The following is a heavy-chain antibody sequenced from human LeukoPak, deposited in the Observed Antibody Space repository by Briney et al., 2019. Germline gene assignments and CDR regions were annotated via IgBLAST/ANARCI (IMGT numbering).Heavy chain of an antibody. D-gene: IGHD2-15*01. CDR2: IYPGDSDI. CDR3: ARRGYCSGGSCFSAAFDI. V-gene: IGHV5-51*01. J-gene: IGHJ3*02. Sequence: GESLKISCKGSGYSFTTYWINWVRQMPGKGLERMGIIYPGDSDIRYSPSFQGQVTISADKSISTAYLQWSSLKASDTAMYYCARRGYCSGGSCFSAAFDIWGQGTMVTVSS. CDR1: GYSFTTYW.